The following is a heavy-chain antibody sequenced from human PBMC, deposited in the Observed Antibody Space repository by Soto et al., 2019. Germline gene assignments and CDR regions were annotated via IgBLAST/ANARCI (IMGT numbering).Heavy chain of an antibody. Sequence: SETLSLTCPFSCGSISSSSYFLGWLRQPPWKGLEWIGSIYYSGSTYYNPSLKSRVTVSVDTSKNQFSLNLTSVTAADTAVYYCARARLGTLFRGFNWLGPWGPGTLVTVSS. CDR2: IYYSGST. CDR3: ARARLGTLFRGFNWLGP. D-gene: IGHD3-10*01. CDR1: CGSISSSSYF. J-gene: IGHJ5*02. V-gene: IGHV4-39*07.